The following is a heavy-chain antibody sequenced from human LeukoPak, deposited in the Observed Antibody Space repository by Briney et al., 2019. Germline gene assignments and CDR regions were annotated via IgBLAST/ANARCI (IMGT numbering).Heavy chain of an antibody. V-gene: IGHV1-69*05. CDR2: IIPIFGTA. CDR1: GGTFISYA. D-gene: IGHD3-3*01. Sequence: SVKVSCMASGGTFISYAISWVGQAPGQGHEWMGRIIPIFGTANYAQKFQGRVTITTDESTSTAYMELSSLRSEDTAVYYCARGGITIPPNWFDPWGQGTLVTVSS. J-gene: IGHJ5*02. CDR3: ARGGITIPPNWFDP.